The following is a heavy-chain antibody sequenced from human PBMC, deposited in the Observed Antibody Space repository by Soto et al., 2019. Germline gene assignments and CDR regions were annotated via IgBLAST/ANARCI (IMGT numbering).Heavy chain of an antibody. Sequence: QVQLVQSGAEVKKPGASVKVSCKASGYTFTSYGISWVRQAPGQGLEWMGWISAYNGNTNYAQKLQGRVTMITDTSTSTAYMELRRLRADDTAVYYCARDGALGENYDAYGMDVWCQGTTVTVSS. CDR2: ISAYNGNT. D-gene: IGHD3-16*01. CDR3: ARDGALGENYDAYGMDV. V-gene: IGHV1-18*01. J-gene: IGHJ6*02. CDR1: GYTFTSYG.